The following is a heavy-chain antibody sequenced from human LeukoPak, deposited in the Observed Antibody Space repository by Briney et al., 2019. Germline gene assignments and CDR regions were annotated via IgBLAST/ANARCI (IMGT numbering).Heavy chain of an antibody. V-gene: IGHV3-74*01. CDR2: VNSDGSST. CDR1: GFTFSSYW. Sequence: GSLRLSCAGSGFTFSSYWMHWVRQAPGEGLVWVSRVNSDGSSTTYADSVKGRFTISRDNAKNTLYLQMNSLRAEDTAVYYCARGSTQYSSGWYGLDYWGQGTLVTVSS. J-gene: IGHJ4*02. D-gene: IGHD6-19*01. CDR3: ARGSTQYSSGWYGLDY.